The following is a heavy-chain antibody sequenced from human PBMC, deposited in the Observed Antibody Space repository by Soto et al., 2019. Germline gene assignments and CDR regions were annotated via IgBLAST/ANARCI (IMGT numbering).Heavy chain of an antibody. CDR1: GYTFTSYA. V-gene: IGHV1-3*01. Sequence: GASVKVSCKASGYTFTSYAMHWVRQAPGQRLEWMGWINAGNGNTKYSQKFQGRVTITRDTSASTAYMELSSLRSEDTAVYYCARGAPSRLTGTNAFDPWGQGTQVTVSS. CDR3: ARGAPSRLTGTNAFDP. J-gene: IGHJ5*02. CDR2: INAGNGNT. D-gene: IGHD1-7*01.